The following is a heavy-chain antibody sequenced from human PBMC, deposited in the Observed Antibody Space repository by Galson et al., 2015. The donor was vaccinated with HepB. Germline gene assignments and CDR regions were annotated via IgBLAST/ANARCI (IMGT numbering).Heavy chain of an antibody. D-gene: IGHD1-26*01. V-gene: IGHV4-34*01. J-gene: IGHJ4*02. Sequence: SETLSLTCAVFGGSFSGYYWSWSRQPPGKGLEWIGEINHRGSTSYNPSLKSRVTVSIDTSRNQFSLKLSSVTAADTAVYYCARGGGKYYEDYWGQGTLVTVSS. CDR1: GGSFSGYY. CDR2: INHRGST. CDR3: ARGGGKYYEDY.